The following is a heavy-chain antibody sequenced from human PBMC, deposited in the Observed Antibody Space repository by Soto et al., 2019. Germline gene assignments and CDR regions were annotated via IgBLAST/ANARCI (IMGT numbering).Heavy chain of an antibody. Sequence: PSETLSLTCTVSGGSISSHFWSWIRQPPGKGLEWIGHIYNSGSTNYNPSLNSRVTILVDTSKNQFSLKLSSVTAADTAVYYCARETYYYYYMDVWGKGTTVTVSS. CDR2: IYNSGST. V-gene: IGHV4-59*08. J-gene: IGHJ6*03. CDR1: GGSISSHF. CDR3: ARETYYYYYMDV.